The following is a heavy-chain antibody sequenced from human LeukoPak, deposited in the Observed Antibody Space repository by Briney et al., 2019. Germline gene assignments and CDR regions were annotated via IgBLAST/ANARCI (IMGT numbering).Heavy chain of an antibody. CDR1: GGSINNDSFY. CDR3: ARYSSGWYTYYFDY. V-gene: IGHV4-39*01. J-gene: IGHJ4*02. CDR2: MYYSGST. Sequence: SETLSLTCTVSGGSINNDSFYWGWIRQPPGKGLEWIGNMYYSGSTYYNPSLKSRLTISVDTSKNQFSLKLSSVTAADTAVYYCARYSSGWYTYYFDYWGQGTLVTVSS. D-gene: IGHD6-19*01.